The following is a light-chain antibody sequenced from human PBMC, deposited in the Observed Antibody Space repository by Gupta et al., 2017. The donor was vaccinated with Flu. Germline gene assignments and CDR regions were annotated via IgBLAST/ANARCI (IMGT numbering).Light chain of an antibody. CDR2: AAS. CDR1: QGISHF. J-gene: IGKJ4*01. Sequence: DIQMTQSPSSLSASVGDRVTITCRASQGISHFLARFQQKPGKTPQLLIYAASTLQSGVPSRFSGSGSVTDFTLTITGLQPEDVASYYCQKYNSVPLTFGGGTKVELK. CDR3: QKYNSVPLT. V-gene: IGKV1-27*01.